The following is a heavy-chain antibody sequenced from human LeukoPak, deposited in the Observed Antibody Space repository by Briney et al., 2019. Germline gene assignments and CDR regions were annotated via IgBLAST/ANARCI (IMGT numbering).Heavy chain of an antibody. Sequence: PGGSLRLSCAASGFTFSSYAMHWVRQAPGKGLEWVAGISYDGSNKYYADSVKGRFTISRDNSKNTLYLQMNSLRAEDTAVYYCASLPSSGWYYFDYWGQGTLVTVSS. CDR1: GFTFSSYA. V-gene: IGHV3-30-3*01. J-gene: IGHJ4*02. D-gene: IGHD6-19*01. CDR3: ASLPSSGWYYFDY. CDR2: ISYDGSNK.